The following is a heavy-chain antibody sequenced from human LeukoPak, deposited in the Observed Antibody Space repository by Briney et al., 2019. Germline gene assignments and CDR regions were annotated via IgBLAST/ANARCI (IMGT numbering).Heavy chain of an antibody. CDR2: IYYSGST. CDR3: TRHRGYCSSTSCSYNWFDP. D-gene: IGHD2-2*03. CDR1: GGSISSYY. J-gene: IGHJ5*02. V-gene: IGHV4-59*08. Sequence: SETLSLTCTVSGGSISSYYWTWIRQPPGKGLEWIGYIYYSGSTKYNPSLKSRVTMSVDTSKNRFSLKLSSVTAADTAVYYCTRHRGYCSSTSCSYNWFDPWGQGTLVTVSS.